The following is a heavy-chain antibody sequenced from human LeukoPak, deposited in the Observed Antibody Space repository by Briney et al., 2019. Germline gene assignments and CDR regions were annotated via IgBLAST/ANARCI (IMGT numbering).Heavy chain of an antibody. V-gene: IGHV5-51*01. D-gene: IGHD6-19*01. CDR2: IFPGDSET. CDR1: GYSFTTHW. Sequence: GESLKISCKGSGYSFTTHWIGWVRQLPGKGLEWMGLIFPGDSETIYSPSFQGQVTISADKSINTAYLRWSSLKASDTAMYYCARSRSKKIAVAGQRGEAFDIWGQGTMVTVSS. CDR3: ARSRSKKIAVAGQRGEAFDI. J-gene: IGHJ3*02.